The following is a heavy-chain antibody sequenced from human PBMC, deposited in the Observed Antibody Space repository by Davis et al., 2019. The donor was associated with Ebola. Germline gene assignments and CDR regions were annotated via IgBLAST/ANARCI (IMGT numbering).Heavy chain of an antibody. CDR1: GFTFSTYA. CDR2: IDTDGSAT. Sequence: GESLKISCVGSGFTFSTYAMHWVRQAPGKGLVWVSHIDTDGSATSYADSVKGRFTISRDNAKKTLYLQMSGLRVEDTAIFYCARSHGTINDYGADGTPPLDAFDIWGQGTMVTVSS. V-gene: IGHV3-74*01. J-gene: IGHJ3*02. CDR3: ARSHGTINDYGADGTPPLDAFDI. D-gene: IGHD4-17*01.